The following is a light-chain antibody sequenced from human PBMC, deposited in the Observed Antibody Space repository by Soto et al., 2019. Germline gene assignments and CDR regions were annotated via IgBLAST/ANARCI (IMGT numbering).Light chain of an antibody. V-gene: IGKV3-20*01. Sequence: EIVLTQSPGTLSLSPGERATLSCRASQSVSSNNLAWYQQRPGQAPRVVIYGASTRATGIPERFSGSGSGTDFTLTISRLEPEDFAVHYCQQYGRSPFTFGPGTKLDIK. J-gene: IGKJ3*01. CDR1: QSVSSNN. CDR3: QQYGRSPFT. CDR2: GAS.